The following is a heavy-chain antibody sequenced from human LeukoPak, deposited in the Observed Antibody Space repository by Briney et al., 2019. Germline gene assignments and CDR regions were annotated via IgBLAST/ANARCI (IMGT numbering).Heavy chain of an antibody. J-gene: IGHJ4*02. V-gene: IGHV3-23*01. Sequence: GGSLRLSCAASGFTFSSYAMSWVRQAPGKGLEWVSAISGSGGSTYYADSVKGRFTISRDNSKNTLYLQMNSLRAEDTAVYYCAESHLLEQHGDYWGQGTLVTVSS. D-gene: IGHD3-3*01. CDR3: AESHLLEQHGDY. CDR2: ISGSGGST. CDR1: GFTFSSYA.